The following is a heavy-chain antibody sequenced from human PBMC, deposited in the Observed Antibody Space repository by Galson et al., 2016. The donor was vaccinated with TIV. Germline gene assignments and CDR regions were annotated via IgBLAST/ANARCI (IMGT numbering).Heavy chain of an antibody. V-gene: IGHV1-8*01. CDR3: ARTATLKHYYDSTSYYPF. D-gene: IGHD3-22*01. CDR2: INPHSGRT. Sequence: SVKVSCKASGYTFTSYDINWLRQAPGQGPEWMGWINPHSGRTGYAQKFQGRIIMTRDISISTAYIELSSLRSDDTAMYYCARTATLKHYYDSTSYYPFWGQGTLVTVSS. J-gene: IGHJ4*02. CDR1: GYTFTSYD.